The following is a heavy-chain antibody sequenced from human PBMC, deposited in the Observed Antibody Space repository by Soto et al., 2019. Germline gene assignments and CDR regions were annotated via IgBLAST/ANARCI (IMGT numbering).Heavy chain of an antibody. V-gene: IGHV4-59*01. Sequence: QVQLQESGPGLVKPSETLSLTCTVSGDSISNYHWSWIRQPPGKGLEWIGYVYFSGSTHYNPSLKRRVTISLDTSKSQFSLRLNSVTAADTAVYYCAREGVWSGETFFDYWGQGILVTVSS. CDR2: VYFSGST. J-gene: IGHJ4*02. D-gene: IGHD2-21*01. CDR1: GDSISNYH. CDR3: AREGVWSGETFFDY.